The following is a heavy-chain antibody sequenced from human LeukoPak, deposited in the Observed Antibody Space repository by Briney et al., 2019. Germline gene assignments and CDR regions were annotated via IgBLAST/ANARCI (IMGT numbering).Heavy chain of an antibody. CDR3: AKATYYDCWSGYSGGDCCFDY. D-gene: IGHD3-3*01. CDR1: GFTFSSYA. J-gene: IGHJ4*02. CDR2: ISGSGGST. V-gene: IGHV3-23*01. Sequence: GGSLRLSCAASGFTFSSYAMSWVRQAPGKGLECVSAISGSGGSTYYADSVKGRFTISRDDSKNTLYLQMNSLRAEDTVVYYCAKATYYDCWSGYSGGDCCFDYWGQGTLVTVSS.